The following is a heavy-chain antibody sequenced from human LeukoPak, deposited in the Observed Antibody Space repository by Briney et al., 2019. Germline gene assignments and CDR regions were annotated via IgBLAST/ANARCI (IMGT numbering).Heavy chain of an antibody. CDR2: INHSGST. CDR3: ARLLRYFDVYYYYMDV. V-gene: IGHV4-34*01. J-gene: IGHJ6*03. Sequence: SETLSLTCAVSGGSLSGYYWTWIRQPPGKGLEWIGEINHSGSTNYNPSLKSRVTISVDTSKNQFSLQLSSVTAADTAVYYCARLLRYFDVYYYYMDVWGKGTTVTISS. D-gene: IGHD3-9*01. CDR1: GGSLSGYY.